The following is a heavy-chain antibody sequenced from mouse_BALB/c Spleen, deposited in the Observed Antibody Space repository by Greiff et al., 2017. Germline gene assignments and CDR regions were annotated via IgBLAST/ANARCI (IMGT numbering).Heavy chain of an antibody. V-gene: IGHV4-1*02. D-gene: IGHD1-1*01. CDR1: GFDFSRYW. CDR3: ARREIYYYGSSYGWFAY. CDR2: INPDSSTI. Sequence: EVKLVESGGGLVQPGGSLKLSCAASGFDFSRYWMSWVRPAPGKGLEWIGEINPDSSTINYTPSLKDKFIISRDNAKNTLYLKMSKVRSEDTALYYCARREIYYYGSSYGWFAYWGQGTLVTVSA. J-gene: IGHJ3*01.